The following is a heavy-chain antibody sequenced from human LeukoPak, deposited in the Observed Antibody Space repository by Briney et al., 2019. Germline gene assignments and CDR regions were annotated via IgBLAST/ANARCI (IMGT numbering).Heavy chain of an antibody. V-gene: IGHV3-23*01. CDR3: AREDPAMASDY. CDR2: ISGSGDST. Sequence: GGSLRLSCAASGFTFSSYAMTWVRQAPGKGLEWVSSISGSGDSTYYADSVKGRFTISRDNAKNSLYLQMNSLRAEDTAVYYCAREDPAMASDYWGQGTLVTVSS. J-gene: IGHJ4*02. CDR1: GFTFSSYA. D-gene: IGHD5-18*01.